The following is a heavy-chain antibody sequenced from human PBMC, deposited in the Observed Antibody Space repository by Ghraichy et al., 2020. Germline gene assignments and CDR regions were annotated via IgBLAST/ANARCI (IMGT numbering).Heavy chain of an antibody. V-gene: IGHV3-7*01. J-gene: IGHJ5*02. D-gene: IGHD1-7*01. CDR1: GFTFSSYW. CDR3: ARERTNWNYDSWFDP. Sequence: GGSLRLSCAASGFTFSSYWMSWVRQAPGKGLEWVANIKQDGSEKYYVDSVKGRFTISRDNAKNSLYLQMNSLRAEDTAVYYCARERTNWNYDSWFDPWGQGTLVTVSS. CDR2: IKQDGSEK.